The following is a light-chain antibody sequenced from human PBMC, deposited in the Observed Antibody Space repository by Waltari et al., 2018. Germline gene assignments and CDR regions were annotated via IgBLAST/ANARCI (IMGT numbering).Light chain of an antibody. J-gene: IGLJ2*01. V-gene: IGLV2-14*01. CDR2: EVF. Sequence: QSTLSQPASVSGSPGQSLTISCPGISSDVGDYNFASWYQQHPGKAPKLLIYEVFNRPSGVSHRFSGSKSGNTASLAISGLQAEDEADYYCSSYTSSSPHVVFGGGTKLTVL. CDR3: SSYTSSSPHVV. CDR1: SSDVGDYNF.